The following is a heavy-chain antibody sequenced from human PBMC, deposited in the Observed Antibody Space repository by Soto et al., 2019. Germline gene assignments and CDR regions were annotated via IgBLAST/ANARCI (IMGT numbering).Heavy chain of an antibody. D-gene: IGHD3-10*01. J-gene: IGHJ4*02. Sequence: SETLSLTCTVSGDSISSGESYWSWIRQPPGKGLEWIGFIYSSGSTYYNPSLKSRITISVDTSKNQFSLKLNSLTAADTAVYYCARDNSRDRGNFDYWGRGTLVTVSS. CDR3: ARDNSRDRGNFDY. CDR2: IYSSGST. V-gene: IGHV4-30-4*01. CDR1: GDSISSGESY.